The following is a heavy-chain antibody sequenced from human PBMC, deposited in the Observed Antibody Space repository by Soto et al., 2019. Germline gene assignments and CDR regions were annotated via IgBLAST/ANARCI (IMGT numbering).Heavy chain of an antibody. Sequence: EVQLLESGGGLVQPGGALRLSCAASGFTFSHYAMSWVRQAPGKGLQWVSTIFGSGAPTHYADSVKGRFGISRDNSNNMLLLEMNSFKDEYTAVYYCTREASSWGFAFDLWGQGTRVAGSS. V-gene: IGHV3-23*01. J-gene: IGHJ3*01. D-gene: IGHD3-16*01. CDR1: GFTFSHYA. CDR3: TREASSWGFAFDL. CDR2: IFGSGAPT.